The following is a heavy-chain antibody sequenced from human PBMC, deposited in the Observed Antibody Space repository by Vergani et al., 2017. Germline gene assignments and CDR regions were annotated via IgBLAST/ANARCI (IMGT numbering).Heavy chain of an antibody. Sequence: QVQLVESGGGVVQPGRSLRLSCAASGFTFSSYAMHWVRQAPGKGLEWVAVISYDGSNKYYADSVKGRFTISRDNSKNTLYLQMNSLRAEDTAVYYCAKDLGIVGARGAFDIWGQGTMVTVSS. J-gene: IGHJ3*02. CDR1: GFTFSSYA. CDR3: AKDLGIVGARGAFDI. CDR2: ISYDGSNK. V-gene: IGHV3-30-3*01. D-gene: IGHD1-26*01.